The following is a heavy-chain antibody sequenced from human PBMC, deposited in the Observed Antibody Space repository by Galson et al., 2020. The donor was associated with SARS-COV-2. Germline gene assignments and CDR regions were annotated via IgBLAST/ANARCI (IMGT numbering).Heavy chain of an antibody. D-gene: IGHD2-21*02. J-gene: IGHJ4*02. CDR2: ISSSSSTI. Sequence: GESLKISCAASGFTFSSYSMNWVRQAPGKGLEWVSYISSSSSTIYYADSVKGRFTISRDNAKNSLYLQMNSLRAEDTAVYYCARVLGSSTTLPRGDCYPVWGQGTLVTVSS. CDR1: GFTFSSYS. CDR3: ARVLGSSTTLPRGDCYPV. V-gene: IGHV3-48*01.